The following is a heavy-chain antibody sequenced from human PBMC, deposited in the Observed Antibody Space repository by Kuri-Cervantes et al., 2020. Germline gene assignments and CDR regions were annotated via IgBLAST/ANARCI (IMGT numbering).Heavy chain of an antibody. CDR2: ISSSGSTI. D-gene: IGHD2/OR15-2a*01. Sequence: GGSLRLSCAASGFTFSSYEMNWVRQAPGKGLEWVSYISSSGSTIYYADSVKGRFTISRDNAKNSLYLQMNSLRAEDTAVYYCVASSVIAPFYWGQGTLVTVSS. J-gene: IGHJ4*02. CDR1: GFTFSSYE. CDR3: VASSVIAPFY. V-gene: IGHV3-48*03.